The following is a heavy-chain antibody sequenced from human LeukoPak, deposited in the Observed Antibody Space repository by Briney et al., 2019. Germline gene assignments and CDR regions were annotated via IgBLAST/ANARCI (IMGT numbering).Heavy chain of an antibody. CDR3: ARDAQRGFDYSNSLKY. CDR1: GFIFSHYG. CDR2: IWSDGTNR. J-gene: IGHJ4*01. Sequence: PGGSLRLSCVASGFIFSHYGMHWVRQAPGKGLEWVAGIWSDGTNRFYADSVKGRFTISRDNSQNTVSLEMSSLRVDDTAIYYCARDAQRGFDYSNSLKYWGHGTLVTVSS. V-gene: IGHV3-33*01. D-gene: IGHD4-11*01.